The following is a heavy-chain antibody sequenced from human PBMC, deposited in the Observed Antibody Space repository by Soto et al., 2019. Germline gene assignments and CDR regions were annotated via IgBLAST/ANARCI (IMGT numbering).Heavy chain of an antibody. J-gene: IGHJ4*02. Sequence: QVQLQESGPGLVKPSGTLSLTCAVSGDSISSSNWWSWVRQPPGKGLQWIGEIYHSGNPNYFPSLNSRVTISVDKSNNQFSLKLSSVTAADTAVYYGARGTVTGYDYWGQGSLVIVSS. CDR3: ARGTVTGYDY. CDR1: GDSISSSNW. D-gene: IGHD4-17*01. CDR2: IYHSGNP. V-gene: IGHV4-4*02.